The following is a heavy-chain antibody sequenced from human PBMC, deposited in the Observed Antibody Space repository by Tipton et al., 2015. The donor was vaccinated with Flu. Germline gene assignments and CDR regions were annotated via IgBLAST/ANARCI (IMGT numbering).Heavy chain of an antibody. Sequence: TLSLTCVVHGGSFSGYYWSWIRRSPGKWLEWIREIDHSGTTNYSPSLKSRVTISRDTSKIQFSLNMGSVTAADTAVYYCARSVVGSGSQYPAGYYYYGMDVWGQGP. CDR1: GGSFSGYY. D-gene: IGHD3-10*01. J-gene: IGHJ6*02. V-gene: IGHV4-34*01. CDR3: ARSVVGSGSQYPAGYYYYGMDV. CDR2: IDHSGTT.